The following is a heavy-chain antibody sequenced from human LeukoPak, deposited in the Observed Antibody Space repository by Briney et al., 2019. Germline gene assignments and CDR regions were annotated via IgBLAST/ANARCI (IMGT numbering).Heavy chain of an antibody. CDR1: GGTFSSYA. Sequence: SVKVSCKASGGTFSSYAISWVRQAPGQGLEWMGRIIPILGIANYAQKFQGRVTITADKSTSTAYMELSSLRSEDTAVYYCARKLIAVAGTEAFDIWGQGTMVTVSS. V-gene: IGHV1-69*04. J-gene: IGHJ3*02. CDR2: IIPILGIA. CDR3: ARKLIAVAGTEAFDI. D-gene: IGHD6-19*01.